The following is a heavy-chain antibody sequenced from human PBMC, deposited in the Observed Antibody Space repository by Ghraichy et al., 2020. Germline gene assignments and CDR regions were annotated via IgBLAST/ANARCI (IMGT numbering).Heavy chain of an antibody. CDR2: IYYSGST. J-gene: IGHJ3*02. D-gene: IGHD4-17*01. CDR3: ARGIADYGDYSDPGMAAFDI. Sequence: SETLSLTCTVSGGSISSGGYYWSWIRQHPGKGLEWIGYIYYSGSTYYNPSLKSRVTISVDTSKNQFSLKLSSVTAADTAVYYCARGIADYGDYSDPGMAAFDIWGQGTMVTVSS. CDR1: GGSISSGGYY. V-gene: IGHV4-31*03.